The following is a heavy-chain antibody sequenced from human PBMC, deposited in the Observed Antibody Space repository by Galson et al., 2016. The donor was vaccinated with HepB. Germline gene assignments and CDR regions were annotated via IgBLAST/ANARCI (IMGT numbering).Heavy chain of an antibody. J-gene: IGHJ5*02. CDR3: ARVSSGWSLPMRRKAGHWFDP. D-gene: IGHD6-19*01. Sequence: SLRLSCAASGLTLSDVWMNWVRQAPGKGLEWVGRIKSNADGGTVDYTAPVKGRFTISRDNAKSSLNLQMNSLRAEDTAVYYCARVSSGWSLPMRRKAGHWFDPWGQGTLVTVSS. CDR2: IKSNADGGTV. CDR1: GLTLSDVW. V-gene: IGHV3-15*07.